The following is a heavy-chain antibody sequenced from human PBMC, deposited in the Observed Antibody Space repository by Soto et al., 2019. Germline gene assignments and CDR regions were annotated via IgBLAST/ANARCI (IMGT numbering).Heavy chain of an antibody. CDR1: EFLFSSFA. CDR2: ISYDGRHK. Sequence: PGGSLRLSCAASEFLFSSFAMNWVRQAPGKGLEWVALISYDGRHKSYADSVKGRITISRDNSENAVYLQMSALRAEDTAIYYCARPKRRYCGNDCYMFDLWGQGTLVTVSS. J-gene: IGHJ5*02. CDR3: ARPKRRYCGNDCYMFDL. D-gene: IGHD2-21*02. V-gene: IGHV3-30*04.